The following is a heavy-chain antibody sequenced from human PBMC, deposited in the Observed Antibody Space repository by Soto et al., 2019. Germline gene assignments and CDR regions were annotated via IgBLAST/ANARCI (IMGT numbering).Heavy chain of an antibody. CDR3: GGNGRDVLLWFGELPPLDY. D-gene: IGHD3-10*01. Sequence: SETLSLTCTVSGGSINSHYWSWIRQPPGKGLEWIGYIYYSGSTNYNPSLKSRVTISVDTSKNQFSLKLSSVTAADTAGDYCGGNGRDVLLWFGELPPLDYWGQGAQVTVSS. CDR1: GGSINSHY. V-gene: IGHV4-59*08. J-gene: IGHJ4*02. CDR2: IYYSGST.